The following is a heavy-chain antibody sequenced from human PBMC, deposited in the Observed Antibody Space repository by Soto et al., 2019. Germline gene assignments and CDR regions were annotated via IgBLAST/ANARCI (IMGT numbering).Heavy chain of an antibody. J-gene: IGHJ4*02. Sequence: EVQLLESGGGLVQPGGSLRLSCAASGFTFSSYAMSWVRQAPGKGLEYVSSISASGDGTYFADSVKGRFTISRDNSKNTLYLQMNSLRVEDTAVYYCARNTVTKSRDYWVQGTLVAVSS. V-gene: IGHV3-23*01. CDR2: ISASGDGT. CDR1: GFTFSSYA. D-gene: IGHD4-17*01. CDR3: ARNTVTKSRDY.